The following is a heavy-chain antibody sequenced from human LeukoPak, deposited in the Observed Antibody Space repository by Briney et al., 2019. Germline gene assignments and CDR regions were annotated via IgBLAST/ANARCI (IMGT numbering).Heavy chain of an antibody. CDR1: GFTFSSYS. V-gene: IGHV3-21*01. CDR2: ISSSSSYI. Sequence: PGGSLRLSCAASGFTFSSYSMNWVRQAPGKGLEWVSSISSSSSYIYYANSVKGRFTISRDNAKNSLYLQMNSLRAEDTAVYYCARGPAATWRPTPVDYWGQGTLVTVSS. CDR3: ARGPAATWRPTPVDY. D-gene: IGHD6-25*01. J-gene: IGHJ4*02.